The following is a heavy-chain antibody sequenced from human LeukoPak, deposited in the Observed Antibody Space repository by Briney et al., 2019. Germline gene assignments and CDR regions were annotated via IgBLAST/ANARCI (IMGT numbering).Heavy chain of an antibody. D-gene: IGHD4-17*01. Sequence: PGGSVRLSCAASGFTFITYTMNWVRQAPGQGLEWVSSISGSSGNIYYADSVKGRFTISRDNVKNSLNLQMDSLRADDTGVYYCARDRYGDHSFDFWGPGTLVTVSS. CDR2: ISGSSGNI. J-gene: IGHJ4*02. V-gene: IGHV3-21*06. CDR3: ARDRYGDHSFDF. CDR1: GFTFITYT.